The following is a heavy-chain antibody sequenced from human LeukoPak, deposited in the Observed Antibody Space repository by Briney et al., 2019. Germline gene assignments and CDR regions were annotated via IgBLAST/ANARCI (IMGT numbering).Heavy chain of an antibody. J-gene: IGHJ3*01. Sequence: GRSLRLSCAASGFTFDDYAMHWVRQAPGKGLEWVSGISWNSGSIGYADSVKGRFTISRDNAKNMLYLQLDSLRDEDTAVYYCAKNHERGRYDSFDVWAQGSWVTVSS. CDR1: GFTFDDYA. CDR2: ISWNSGSI. CDR3: AKNHERGRYDSFDV. D-gene: IGHD3-16*02. V-gene: IGHV3-9*01.